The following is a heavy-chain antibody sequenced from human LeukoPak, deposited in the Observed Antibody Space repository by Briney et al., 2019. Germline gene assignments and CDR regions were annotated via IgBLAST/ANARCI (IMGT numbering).Heavy chain of an antibody. CDR2: VNPSGGST. Sequence: GASVKVSCKASGYTFTSYYMHWVRQAPGQGLEWMGIVNPSGGSTSYAQKFQGRVTMTRDTSTSTVYMELSSLRSDDTAVYYCARDRQQLGTGLLFWGQGTLVTVSS. J-gene: IGHJ4*02. CDR3: ARDRQQLGTGLLF. D-gene: IGHD6-13*01. V-gene: IGHV1-46*01. CDR1: GYTFTSYY.